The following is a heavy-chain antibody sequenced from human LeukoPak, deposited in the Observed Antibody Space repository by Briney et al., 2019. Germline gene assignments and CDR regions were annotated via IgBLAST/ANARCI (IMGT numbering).Heavy chain of an antibody. V-gene: IGHV3-23*01. CDR3: AKDAMVRGVIDYFDY. CDR2: ISGSGGSI. J-gene: IGHJ4*02. Sequence: PGGSLRLSCAASGFTFSSYAMSWVRQAPGKGLEWVSAISGSGGSIYYADSVKGRFTISRDNSKNTLYLQMNSLRAEDTAVYYCAKDAMVRGVIDYFDYWGQGTLVTVSS. D-gene: IGHD3-10*01. CDR1: GFTFSSYA.